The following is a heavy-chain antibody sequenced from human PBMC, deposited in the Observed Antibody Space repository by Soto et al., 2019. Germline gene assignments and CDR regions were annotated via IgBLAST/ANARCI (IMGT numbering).Heavy chain of an antibody. Sequence: GGSLRLSCAASGFTFSSYSMNWVRQAPGKGLEWVSYISSSSSTINYAESVKGRFTISRDNAKNSLYLQMNSLRAEDTAVYYCARDPSIVLVPAATYYYYYYGMDVWGQGTTVTVSS. J-gene: IGHJ6*02. CDR3: ARDPSIVLVPAATYYYYYYGMDV. V-gene: IGHV3-48*01. CDR1: GFTFSSYS. D-gene: IGHD2-2*01. CDR2: ISSSSSTI.